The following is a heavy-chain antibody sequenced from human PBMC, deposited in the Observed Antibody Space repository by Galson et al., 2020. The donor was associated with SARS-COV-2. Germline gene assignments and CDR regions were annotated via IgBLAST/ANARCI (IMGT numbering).Heavy chain of an antibody. CDR1: GFTFSLYS. D-gene: IGHD3-22*01. Sequence: GESLKISCVVSGFTFSLYSMHWVRQAPGKGLEWVAIISYDGSTKNYADSVKGQFTISRDNSQNTLYLQMNSLRPEDTAVYYCAKLGYDSSGAVKTLDYWGQGTLVTVSS. V-gene: IGHV3-30*18. CDR3: AKLGYDSSGAVKTLDY. CDR2: ISYDGSTK. J-gene: IGHJ4*02.